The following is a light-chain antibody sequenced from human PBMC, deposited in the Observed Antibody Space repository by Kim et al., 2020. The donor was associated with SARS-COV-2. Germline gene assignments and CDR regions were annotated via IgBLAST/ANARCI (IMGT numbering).Light chain of an antibody. J-gene: IGKJ2*01. Sequence: SAAVGDRVSITCRASQSISSWLAWYQQKPGKAPKVLIYTASNLESGVPSRFSGSGSGTEFTLTISSLQPDDFATYYCQQYDSYSYTFGQGTKLEI. CDR1: QSISSW. CDR2: TAS. CDR3: QQYDSYSYT. V-gene: IGKV1-5*03.